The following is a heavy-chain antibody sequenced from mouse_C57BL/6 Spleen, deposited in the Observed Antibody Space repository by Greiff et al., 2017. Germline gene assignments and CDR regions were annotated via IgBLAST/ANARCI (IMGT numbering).Heavy chain of an antibody. Sequence: VQLKQSVAELVRPGASVKLSCKASGFNIKNTYMHWVKQRPEQGLEWIGRIDPANGYTKYAPKFQGKATITADTSSNPAYLQLSSLTSEDTAIXYGARSRYYGSSYAMDYWGQGTSVTVSS. CDR3: ARSRYYGSSYAMDY. CDR1: GFNIKNTY. CDR2: IDPANGYT. V-gene: IGHV14-3*01. J-gene: IGHJ4*01. D-gene: IGHD1-1*01.